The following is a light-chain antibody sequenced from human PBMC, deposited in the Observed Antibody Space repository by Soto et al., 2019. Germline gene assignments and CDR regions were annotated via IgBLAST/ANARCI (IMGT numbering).Light chain of an antibody. CDR1: QSISSW. V-gene: IGKV1-5*01. J-gene: IGKJ1*01. Sequence: DIQMTQSPSTLSASVGDRVTITCRASQSISSWLAWYQQKPGKAPKLLIYDASRLESGVPSRFSGSGSGTECNLTISILQPDDFATYYWQQYNSYPWTFGQGTKLEIK. CDR2: DAS. CDR3: QQYNSYPWT.